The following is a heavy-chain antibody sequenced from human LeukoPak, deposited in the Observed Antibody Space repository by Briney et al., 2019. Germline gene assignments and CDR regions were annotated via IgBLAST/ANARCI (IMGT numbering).Heavy chain of an antibody. Sequence: SETLSLTCTVSGYSISSGFYWGWIRQSPGKGLEWIGNIHHSGSTYYNPSLKSRATISLDTSKNQFSLKLSSVTAADTTLYYRAGQSDSDTDFDYRGQGALVTVSS. CDR2: IHHSGST. CDR1: GYSISSGFY. CDR3: AGQSDSDTDFDY. J-gene: IGHJ4*02. V-gene: IGHV4-38-2*02. D-gene: IGHD2-21*02.